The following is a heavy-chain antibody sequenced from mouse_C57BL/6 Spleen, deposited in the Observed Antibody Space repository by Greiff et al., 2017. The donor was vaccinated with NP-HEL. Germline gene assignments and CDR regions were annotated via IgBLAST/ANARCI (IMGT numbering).Heavy chain of an antibody. Sequence: EVQGVESGGDLVKPGGSLKLSCAASGFTFSSYGMSWVRQTPDKRLEWVATISSGGSYTYYPDSVKGRFTISRDNAKNTLYLQMSSLKSEDTAMYYCARHGYYGSSDWYFDVWGTGTTVTVSS. CDR3: ARHGYYGSSDWYFDV. CDR1: GFTFSSYG. CDR2: ISSGGSYT. D-gene: IGHD1-1*01. V-gene: IGHV5-6*01. J-gene: IGHJ1*03.